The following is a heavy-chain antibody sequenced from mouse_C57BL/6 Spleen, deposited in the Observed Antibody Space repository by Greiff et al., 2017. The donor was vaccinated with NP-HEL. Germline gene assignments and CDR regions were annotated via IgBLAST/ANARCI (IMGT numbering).Heavy chain of an antibody. J-gene: IGHJ2*01. CDR3: ARDGTAVRGYYFDY. D-gene: IGHD3-1*01. V-gene: IGHV5-4*01. Sequence: LVESGGGLVKPGGSLKLSCAASGFTFSSYAMSWVRQTPEKRLEWVATISDGGSYTYYPDNVKGRFTISRDNAKNNLYLQMSHLKSEDTAMYYCARDGTAVRGYYFDYWGQGTTLTVSS. CDR2: ISDGGSYT. CDR1: GFTFSSYA.